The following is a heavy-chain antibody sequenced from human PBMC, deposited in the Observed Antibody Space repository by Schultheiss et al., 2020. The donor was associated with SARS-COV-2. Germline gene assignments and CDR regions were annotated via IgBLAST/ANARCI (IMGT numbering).Heavy chain of an antibody. CDR3: ARGVLADGMDV. CDR2: IYYSGST. D-gene: IGHD3-3*02. V-gene: IGHV4-39*07. CDR1: GGSISSSSYY. Sequence: SETLSLTCTVSGGSISSSSYYWGWIRQPPGKGLEWIGSIYYSGSTYYNPSLKSRVTISVDTSKNQFSLKLSSVTAADTAVYYCARGVLADGMDVWGQGTTVTVSS. J-gene: IGHJ6*02.